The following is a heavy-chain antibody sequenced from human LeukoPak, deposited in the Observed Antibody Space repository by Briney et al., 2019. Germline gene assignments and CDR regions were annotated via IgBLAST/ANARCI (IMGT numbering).Heavy chain of an antibody. CDR2: IYPGDSDT. CDR3: ARSPQYGSGSYYKDYYYYMDV. CDR1: GYSFTSYW. Sequence: GESLKISCKGSGYSFTSYWIGWVRQMPGKGLEWMGIIYPGDSDTRHSPSFQGQVTISADKSISTAYLQWSSLKASDTAMYYCARSPQYGSGSYYKDYYYYMDVWGKGTTVTVSS. J-gene: IGHJ6*03. D-gene: IGHD3-10*01. V-gene: IGHV5-51*01.